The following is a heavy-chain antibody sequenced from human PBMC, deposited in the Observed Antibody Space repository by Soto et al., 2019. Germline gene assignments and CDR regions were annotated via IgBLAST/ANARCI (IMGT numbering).Heavy chain of an antibody. D-gene: IGHD1-26*01. CDR1: GCALTNNG. Sequence: GGSRRLAFGASGCALTNNGGHWVRQAAGQGLGLVEVISYDGSSEYCGDSVRGRFTISRDNFKNPLFMEMNSLRSEDKDVYYCAKDRGLEESGRWSHYYYGMDVWGQVT. V-gene: IGHV3-30*18. CDR3: AKDRGLEESGRWSHYYYGMDV. CDR2: ISYDGSSE. J-gene: IGHJ6*01.